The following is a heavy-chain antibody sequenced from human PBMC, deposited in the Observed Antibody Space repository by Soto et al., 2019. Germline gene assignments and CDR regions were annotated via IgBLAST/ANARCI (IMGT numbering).Heavy chain of an antibody. CDR2: INAGNGNT. V-gene: IGHV1-3*01. CDR3: ARELQGLYYFDY. CDR1: GYTFISYA. Sequence: GASVKVSGKASGYTFISYAIHWVRQAPGQRLEWMGWINAGNGNTKYSQKFQGRVTITRDTSASTAYMELTSLRSEDTAVYYCARELQGLYYFDYWGQGTQVTVSS. D-gene: IGHD2-15*01. J-gene: IGHJ4*02.